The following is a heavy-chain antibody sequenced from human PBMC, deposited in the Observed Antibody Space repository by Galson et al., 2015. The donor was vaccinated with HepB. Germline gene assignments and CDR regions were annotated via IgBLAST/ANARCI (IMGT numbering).Heavy chain of an antibody. Sequence: SLRLSCAASGFTFNTHWMHWVRQAPGKGLMWVSRINSDGSSIIYADSVKGRFTISRDNAKNTLYLQMNSVRAEDTAMYYCARDSLSFGATPDYWGQGTLVAVSS. CDR3: ARDSLSFGATPDY. V-gene: IGHV3-74*01. D-gene: IGHD1-26*01. J-gene: IGHJ4*02. CDR1: GFTFNTHW. CDR2: INSDGSSI.